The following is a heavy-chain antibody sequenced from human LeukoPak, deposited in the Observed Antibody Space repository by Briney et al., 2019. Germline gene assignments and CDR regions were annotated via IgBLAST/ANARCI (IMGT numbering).Heavy chain of an antibody. D-gene: IGHD1-1*01. CDR3: ARRVQLERRYRWEFGY. J-gene: IGHJ4*02. CDR1: GYTFTSYE. Sequence: SSVKVSCKASGYTFTSYEINWERQATAQGLVWMGWMNPKSGNTAYAQKFQGRVTTTRNTSISTAYMELSSLRSEDTAVYYCARRVQLERRYRWEFGYWGQGTLVTVSS. CDR2: MNPKSGNT. V-gene: IGHV1-8*03.